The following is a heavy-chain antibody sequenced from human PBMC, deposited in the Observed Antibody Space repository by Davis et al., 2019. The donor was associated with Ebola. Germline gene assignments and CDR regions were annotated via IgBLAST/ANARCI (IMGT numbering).Heavy chain of an antibody. CDR2: FGTGGDT. CDR3: VKDSSNIWFYI. Sequence: GESLKISCAASGFTFSNYVMSWVRQAPGKGLEWVSTFGTGGDTYYADSVKGRFAISRDNSRCTLYLQMNSLRVEYSAIYYCVKDSSNIWFYIWGQGTLVTVSS. CDR1: GFTFSNYV. V-gene: IGHV3-23*01. J-gene: IGHJ3*02. D-gene: IGHD2/OR15-2a*01.